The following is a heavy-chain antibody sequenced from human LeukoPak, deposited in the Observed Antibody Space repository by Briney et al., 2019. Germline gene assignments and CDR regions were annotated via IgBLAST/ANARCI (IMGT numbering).Heavy chain of an antibody. Sequence: PGVSLTLLCAACRFIFNSYEMNGLPQAPGKGRVWVSCSSGSACTIYYADSVNSRFRIYSNNAKNPLYLQMKSLRADDTAGYHCARGLLIGVTGTGYWGQGTPVTVSS. CDR1: RFIFNSYE. CDR3: ARGLLIGVTGTGY. CDR2: SSGSACTI. V-gene: IGHV3-48*03. D-gene: IGHD6-19*01. J-gene: IGHJ4*02.